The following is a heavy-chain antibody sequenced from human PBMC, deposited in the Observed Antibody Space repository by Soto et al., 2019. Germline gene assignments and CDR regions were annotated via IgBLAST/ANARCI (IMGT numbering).Heavy chain of an antibody. Sequence: ASVKVSCKASGYTFTSYDINWVRQATGQGLEWMGWMNPNSGNTGYAQKFQGRVTMTRNTSISTAYMELSSPRSEDTAVYYCARGITIFGVVPGWGQGTLVTVSS. V-gene: IGHV1-8*01. CDR1: GYTFTSYD. CDR2: MNPNSGNT. D-gene: IGHD3-3*01. J-gene: IGHJ4*02. CDR3: ARGITIFGVVPG.